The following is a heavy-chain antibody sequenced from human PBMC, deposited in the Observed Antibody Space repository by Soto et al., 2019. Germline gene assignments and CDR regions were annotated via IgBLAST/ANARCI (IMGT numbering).Heavy chain of an antibody. Sequence: QVQLVQSGAEEKKPGASVKVSCKASGYTFTNYARHWVRQAPGQRLEWMGWINDGNGNTKYSQKFQGRVTITRDTSASTAYMELSSLRSEDTAVYYCARVSGYSLPDYWGQGTLVTVSS. CDR3: ARVSGYSLPDY. CDR2: INDGNGNT. J-gene: IGHJ4*02. D-gene: IGHD5-12*01. CDR1: GYTFTNYA. V-gene: IGHV1-3*05.